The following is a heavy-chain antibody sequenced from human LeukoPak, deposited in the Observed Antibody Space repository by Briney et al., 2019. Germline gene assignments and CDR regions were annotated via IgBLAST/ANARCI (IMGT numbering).Heavy chain of an antibody. CDR1: GFTFNSYW. J-gene: IGHJ2*01. CDR2: INQDGSQK. CDR3: ARKGWYSDL. V-gene: IGHV3-7*01. Sequence: GGSLRLSCAASGFTFNSYWMTWVRQAPGKELEWVASINQDGSQKYYVESLKGRFTISRDNAKNSHYLQMNSLRAEDTAVYYCARKGWYSDLWGRGTLVSVSS.